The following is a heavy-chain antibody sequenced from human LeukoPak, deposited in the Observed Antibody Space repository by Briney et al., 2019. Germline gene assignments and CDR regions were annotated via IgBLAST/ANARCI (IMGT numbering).Heavy chain of an antibody. D-gene: IGHD3-10*01. Sequence: GGSLRLSCAASGFIFSSHGMNWVRQAPGKGLEWVSGISPSGDITYYADSVKGRSTISRDNSKNTLFLQMNSLRAEDTAVYYCAKDKSMVRELDYWGQGNLVTVSS. J-gene: IGHJ4*02. V-gene: IGHV3-23*01. CDR2: ISPSGDIT. CDR1: GFIFSSHG. CDR3: AKDKSMVRELDY.